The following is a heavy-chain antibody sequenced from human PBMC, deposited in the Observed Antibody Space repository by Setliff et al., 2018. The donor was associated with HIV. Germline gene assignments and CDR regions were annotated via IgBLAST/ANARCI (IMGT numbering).Heavy chain of an antibody. CDR1: GYTFSDYY. CDR2: INPNSGGT. CDR3: ARSCRSSGYCHFDY. V-gene: IGHV1-2*02. Sequence: VASVKVSCKASGYTFSDYYMHWVRQAPGQGLEWMGWINPNSGGTNYAQKFQGRVNMTRDTSISTTYMEVYRLRSDDTAVYFCARSCRSSGYCHFDYWGQGTLVTVSS. D-gene: IGHD3-22*01. J-gene: IGHJ4*02.